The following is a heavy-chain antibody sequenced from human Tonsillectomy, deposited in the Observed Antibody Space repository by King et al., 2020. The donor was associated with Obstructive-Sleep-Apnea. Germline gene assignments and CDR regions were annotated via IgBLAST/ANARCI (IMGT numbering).Heavy chain of an antibody. CDR1: GYTFTNYD. CDR2: MNPNSGNI. Sequence: QLVQSGAEVKKPGASVKVSCKASGYTFTNYDINWVRQATGQGLEWMGWMNPNSGNIGYAQKFQGRVIMTRNTSISTAYMELSSLRSDDTAVYYCARLSGLQSSWFDPWGQGTRVTVSS. CDR3: ARLSGLQSSWFDP. D-gene: IGHD5-24*01. V-gene: IGHV1-8*01. J-gene: IGHJ5*02.